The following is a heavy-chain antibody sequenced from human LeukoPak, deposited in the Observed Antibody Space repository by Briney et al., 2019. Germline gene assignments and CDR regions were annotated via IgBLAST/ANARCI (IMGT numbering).Heavy chain of an antibody. CDR3: ARDRVAGIGY. CDR2: INPNSGGT. CDR1: GYTFTGYY. J-gene: IGHJ4*02. Sequence: GASVKVSCKASGYTFTGYYMHWVRQAPGQGLEWMGWINPNSGGTSYAQKFQGRVTMTRDTSTSTVYMELSSLRSEDTAVYYCARDRVAGIGYWGQGTLVTVSS. D-gene: IGHD6-19*01. V-gene: IGHV1-2*02.